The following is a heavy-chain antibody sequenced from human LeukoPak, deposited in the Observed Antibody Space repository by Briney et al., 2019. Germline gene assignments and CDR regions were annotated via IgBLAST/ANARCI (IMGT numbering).Heavy chain of an antibody. D-gene: IGHD6-25*01. Sequence: SETLSLTCTVSGGSISSSSYYWGWIRQPPGKGLEWIGRIYYSGSTYYNPSLKSRVTISVDTFKNQFSLKLSSVTAADTAVYYCARLLPLGSQNYFDYWGQGTLVTVSS. CDR2: IYYSGST. CDR3: ARLLPLGSQNYFDY. CDR1: GGSISSSSYY. V-gene: IGHV4-39*01. J-gene: IGHJ4*02.